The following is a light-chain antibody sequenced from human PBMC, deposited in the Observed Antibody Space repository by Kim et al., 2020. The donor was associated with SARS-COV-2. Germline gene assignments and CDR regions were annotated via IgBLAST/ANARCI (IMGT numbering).Light chain of an antibody. CDR2: GAS. CDR3: QQYGSSPLT. Sequence: LSPGERASLSCRASQSVSSSYLAWYQQKPGQAPRLLIYGASSRATGIPDRFSGSGPGTDFTLTISRLEPEDFAVYYCQQYGSSPLTFGGGTKLEI. CDR1: QSVSSSY. J-gene: IGKJ4*01. V-gene: IGKV3-20*01.